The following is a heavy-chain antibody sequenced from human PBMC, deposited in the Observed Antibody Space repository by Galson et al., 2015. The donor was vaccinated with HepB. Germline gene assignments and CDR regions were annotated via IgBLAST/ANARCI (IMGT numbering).Heavy chain of an antibody. V-gene: IGHV3-43*01. CDR1: GFTFDDYT. Sequence: SLRLSCAASGFTFDDYTMHWVRQAPGKGLEWVSLISWDGGSTYYADSVKGRFTISRDNSKNSLYLQMNSLRTEDTALYYCAKGYCSSTSCPDWYFDLWGRGTLVTVSS. CDR2: ISWDGGST. J-gene: IGHJ2*01. CDR3: AKGYCSSTSCPDWYFDL. D-gene: IGHD2-2*01.